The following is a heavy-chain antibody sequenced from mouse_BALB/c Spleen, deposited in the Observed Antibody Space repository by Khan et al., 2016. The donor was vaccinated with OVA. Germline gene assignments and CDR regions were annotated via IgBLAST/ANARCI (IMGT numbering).Heavy chain of an antibody. J-gene: IGHJ4*01. V-gene: IGHV5-15*02. CDR3: ARSWAMDY. Sequence: EVKVVESGGGLVQPGGSRKLSCAVSGFTFSDYGMAWVRQAPGKGPEWVAFISNLAYSIYYADTVTGRFTISRENSKNTLYLEMSSLRSEDTAMYYWARSWAMDYWGQGTSVTVSS. CDR2: ISNLAYSI. CDR1: GFTFSDYG.